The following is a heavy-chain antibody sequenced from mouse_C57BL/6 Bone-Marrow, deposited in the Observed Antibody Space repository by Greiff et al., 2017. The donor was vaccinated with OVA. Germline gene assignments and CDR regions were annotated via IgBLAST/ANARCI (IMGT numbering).Heavy chain of an antibody. CDR1: GFNIKDDY. CDR2: IDPENGDT. J-gene: IGHJ3*01. D-gene: IGHD1-1*01. Sequence: EVQLQQSGAELVRPGASVKLSCTASGFNIKDDYMHWVKQRPEQGLEWIGWIDPENGDTEYASKFQGKATITADTSSNTAYLQLSSLTSEDTAVYYCTPMYYYGWFAYWGQGTLVTVSA. CDR3: TPMYYYGWFAY. V-gene: IGHV14-4*01.